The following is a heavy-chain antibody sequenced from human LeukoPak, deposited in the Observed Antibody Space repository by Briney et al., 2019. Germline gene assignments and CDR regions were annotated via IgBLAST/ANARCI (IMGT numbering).Heavy chain of an antibody. CDR2: ISYSGST. J-gene: IGHJ6*02. V-gene: IGHV4-59*08. CDR3: ARTVSGEYYGMDV. Sequence: PSETLSLTCTVSGGSINNSYWSWVRQPPGKGLEWIGYISYSGSTNYNPSLKSRVTMSVDTSTDQFSLRLISVTAADTAVYYCARTVSGEYYGMDVWGQGTTVTVSS. D-gene: IGHD1-26*01. CDR1: GGSINNSY.